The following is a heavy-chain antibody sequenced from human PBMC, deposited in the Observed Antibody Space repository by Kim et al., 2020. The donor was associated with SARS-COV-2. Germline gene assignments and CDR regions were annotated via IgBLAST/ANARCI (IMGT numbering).Heavy chain of an antibody. D-gene: IGHD1-7*01. V-gene: IGHV3-48*03. CDR3: TRENFWYFDL. Sequence: STIYYADCVKGRLTVSRDNAKNSLYLQMNSLRAEDTAIYFCTRENFWYFDLWGRGTLVTVSS. J-gene: IGHJ2*01. CDR2: STI.